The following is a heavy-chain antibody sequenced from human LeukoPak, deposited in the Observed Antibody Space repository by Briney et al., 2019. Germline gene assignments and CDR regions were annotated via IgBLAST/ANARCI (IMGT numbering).Heavy chain of an antibody. CDR2: ISPRGGGT. CDR1: GFIFRNYG. CDR3: ARHVVAVGFDY. Sequence: GGSLRLSCAASGFIFRNYGMNWVRQAPGKGLEWLSGISPRGGGTYYADSVKGRFTISRDDSKNTLSLQMNSLRVEDTAVYYCARHVVAVGFDYWGQGTLVTVSS. D-gene: IGHD3-22*01. J-gene: IGHJ4*02. V-gene: IGHV3-23*01.